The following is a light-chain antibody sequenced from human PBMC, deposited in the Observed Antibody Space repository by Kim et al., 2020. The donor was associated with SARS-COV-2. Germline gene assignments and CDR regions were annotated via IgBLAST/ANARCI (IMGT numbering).Light chain of an antibody. CDR3: QKYENAPLT. J-gene: IGKJ4*01. CDR1: QAIANY. Sequence: DIQMTQSPSSLSASVGDRVTITCRASQAIANYLARYQKKPGKVPKLLIYAASTLQAGVPSRFSGRAFGTVFTLTISSLQPEDVAVYYCQKYENAPLTFGGGTKVDIK. V-gene: IGKV1-27*01. CDR2: AAS.